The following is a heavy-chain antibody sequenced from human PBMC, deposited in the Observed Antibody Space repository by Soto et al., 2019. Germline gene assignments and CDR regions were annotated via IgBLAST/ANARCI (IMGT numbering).Heavy chain of an antibody. J-gene: IGHJ4*02. CDR1: GGSFSGYY. CDR3: ARNKITALFND. V-gene: IGHV4-34*01. CDR2: INHSGST. D-gene: IGHD3-10*01. Sequence: TSETLSLTCAVYGGSFSGYYWTWIRQPPGTGLEWIGEINHSGSTNYNPSLKSRVTISVDTSKNQFSLKLTSVTAADTAVYYCARNKITALFNDRGQETRVPVS.